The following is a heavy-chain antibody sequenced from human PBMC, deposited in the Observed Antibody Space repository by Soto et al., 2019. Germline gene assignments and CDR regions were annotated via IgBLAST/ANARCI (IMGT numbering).Heavy chain of an antibody. V-gene: IGHV4-34*01. CDR2: INHSGST. D-gene: IGHD6-19*01. CDR3: ARGYHSSGWYVNYFDY. CDR1: GGSFSGYY. J-gene: IGHJ4*02. Sequence: SETLSLTCAVYGGSFSGYYWSWIRQPPGRGLEWIGEINHSGSTNYNPSLKSRVTISVDTSKNQFSLKLSSVTAADTAVYYCARGYHSSGWYVNYFDYWGQGTLVTVSS.